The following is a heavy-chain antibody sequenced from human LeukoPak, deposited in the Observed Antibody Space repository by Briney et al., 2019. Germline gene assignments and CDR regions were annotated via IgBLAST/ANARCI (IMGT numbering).Heavy chain of an antibody. Sequence: GESLKISCKGSGYSSASFWIGWVRQMPGKGLEWMGIIYPGDSDTRYSPSFQGQVTISADKSISTTYVQWSSLKASDTAIYYCASIVVAAAGRGYYYYGMDVWGQGTTVTVSS. CDR1: GYSSASFW. D-gene: IGHD6-13*01. V-gene: IGHV5-51*01. CDR3: ASIVVAAAGRGYYYYGMDV. J-gene: IGHJ6*02. CDR2: IYPGDSDT.